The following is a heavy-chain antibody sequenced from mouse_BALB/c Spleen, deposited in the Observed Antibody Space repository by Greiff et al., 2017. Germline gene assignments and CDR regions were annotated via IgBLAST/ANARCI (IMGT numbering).Heavy chain of an antibody. CDR2: ISSGSSNI. J-gene: IGHJ2*01. CDR1: GFTFCSFG. V-gene: IGHV5-17*02. D-gene: IGHD2-10*02. Sequence: EVQGVESGGGLVQPGGSRKLSCAASGFTFCSFGMHWVRQAPEKGLEWVACISSGSSNIYYADTVKGRFTISRDNPKNTLFLQMTSLRSEDTAMYYCARSRGYGNYFDYWGQGTTLTVSS. CDR3: ARSRGYGNYFDY.